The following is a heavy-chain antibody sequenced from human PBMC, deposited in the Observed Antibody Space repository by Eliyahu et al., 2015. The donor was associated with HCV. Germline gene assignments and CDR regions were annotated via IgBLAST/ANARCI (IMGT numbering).Heavy chain of an antibody. D-gene: IGHD3-3*01. CDR2: IKQDGSEK. CDR3: ARGASLETVTIFGKYYYSMDV. J-gene: IGHJ6*02. Sequence: EVQLVESGGGLVQPGGSLRLSCAVSGFTFSXYWMSWVRQAPGKGLEWVANIKQDGSEKYYVDSVKGRFTISRDNAKNSLYLQMNSLRAEDTAVYYCARGASLETVTIFGKYYYSMDVWGQGTTVTVSS. CDR1: GFTFSXYW. V-gene: IGHV3-7*03.